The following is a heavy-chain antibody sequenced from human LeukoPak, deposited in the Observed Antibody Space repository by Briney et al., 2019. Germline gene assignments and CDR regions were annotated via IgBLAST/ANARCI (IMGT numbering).Heavy chain of an antibody. V-gene: IGHV1-69*05. CDR3: ARTPYSGSQFDY. CDR2: IIPIFGTA. CDR1: GGTFSSYA. D-gene: IGHD1-26*01. J-gene: IGHJ4*02. Sequence: SVKVSCKASGGTFSSYAISWVRQAPGQGLEWMGRIIPIFGTANYAQKFQGRVTITTDESTSTAYMELSSLRSEDTAVYYCARTPYSGSQFDYWGQGTLVTVSP.